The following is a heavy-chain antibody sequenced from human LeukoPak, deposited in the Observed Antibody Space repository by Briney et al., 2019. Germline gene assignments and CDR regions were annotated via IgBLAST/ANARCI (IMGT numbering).Heavy chain of an antibody. Sequence: SETLSLTCTVSGGSVSNYYWSWIRQPPGKGLEYIGHVYCRLAISVDNSMNQFSLKLSSVGAADTAVYYCARLRLRYTRNGDSTSYEVFDIWGQGTVVTVSS. CDR2: VY. V-gene: IGHV4-59*08. D-gene: IGHD2-21*01. J-gene: IGHJ3*02. CDR1: GGSVSNYY. CDR3: ARLRLRYTRNGDSTSYEVFDI.